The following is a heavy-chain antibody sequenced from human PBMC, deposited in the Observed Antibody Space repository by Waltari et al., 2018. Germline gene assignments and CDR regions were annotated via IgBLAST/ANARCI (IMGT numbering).Heavy chain of an antibody. J-gene: IGHJ4*02. CDR1: GYTFTSYG. V-gene: IGHV1-18*01. CDR3: ARVSPYGGHDY. CDR2: ISAYNGNT. Sequence: QVQLVQSGAEVKKPGASVKVSCKASGYTFTSYGISWVRQAPGQGLEWMGWISAYNGNTNYAQKFQGRVTITADKSTSTAYMELSSLRSEDTAVYYCARVSPYGGHDYWGQGTLVTVSS. D-gene: IGHD4-17*01.